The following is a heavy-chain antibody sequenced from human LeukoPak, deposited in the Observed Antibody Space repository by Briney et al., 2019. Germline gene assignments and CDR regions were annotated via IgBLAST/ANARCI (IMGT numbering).Heavy chain of an antibody. D-gene: IGHD6-13*01. CDR3: ARGRVSPRHFDI. Sequence: SQTLSLTCTVSGGSISSGDYYWSWIRQPSGKGLEWIGYIYYSGSTYYNPSLKSRVTISVDTSKNQFSLKQSSVAAADTAVYYCARGRVSPRHFDIWGQGTMVTVSS. CDR1: GGSISSGDYY. CDR2: IYYSGST. V-gene: IGHV4-30-4*08. J-gene: IGHJ3*02.